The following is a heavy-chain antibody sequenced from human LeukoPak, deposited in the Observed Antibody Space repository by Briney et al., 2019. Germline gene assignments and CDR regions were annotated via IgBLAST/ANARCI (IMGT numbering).Heavy chain of an antibody. Sequence: RGSLRLSCAPSGFTFSSYAMSWVRQAPGKRLEWVSSVSGIGGSTYYVDSVKGRDTISRDNSKNTLYMQMNRLRAEDTAVYYCAKSANSGSYYRGYLDYWGQGTLVTVSS. CDR2: VSGIGGST. J-gene: IGHJ4*02. CDR3: AKSANSGSYYRGYLDY. CDR1: GFTFSSYA. D-gene: IGHD3-10*01. V-gene: IGHV3-23*01.